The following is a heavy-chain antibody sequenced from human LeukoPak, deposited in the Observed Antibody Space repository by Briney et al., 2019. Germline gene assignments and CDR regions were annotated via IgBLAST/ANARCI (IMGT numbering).Heavy chain of an antibody. CDR1: GFTFSSYW. Sequence: GGSLRLSCAASGFTFSSYWMSWVRQAPGKGLEWVANIKQDGSEKYYVDSVKGRFTISRDDAKNSLYLQMNSLRAEDTAVYYCARDPVPAANTNAFDIWGQGTMVTVSS. D-gene: IGHD2-2*01. V-gene: IGHV3-7*03. CDR2: IKQDGSEK. CDR3: ARDPVPAANTNAFDI. J-gene: IGHJ3*02.